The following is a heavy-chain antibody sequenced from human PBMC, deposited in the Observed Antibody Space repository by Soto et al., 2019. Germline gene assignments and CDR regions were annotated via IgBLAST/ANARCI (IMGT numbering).Heavy chain of an antibody. V-gene: IGHV4-59*08. CDR3: ARGHSGSYVY. Sequence: SETLSLTCTVSGASFSSHFWSWIRQPPGKELEWIGFIYYSGTSDYNPSLKSRVTMSMDTSNNQISLKLSSVAATDTAVYFCARGHSGSYVYWGQGTLVTVSS. J-gene: IGHJ4*02. D-gene: IGHD1-26*01. CDR1: GASFSSHF. CDR2: IYYSGTS.